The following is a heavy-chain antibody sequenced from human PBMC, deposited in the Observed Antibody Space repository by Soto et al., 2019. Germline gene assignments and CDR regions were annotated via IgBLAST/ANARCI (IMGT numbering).Heavy chain of an antibody. CDR2: LIPTLGTP. Sequence: QVQLVQSGAEVKKPGSSVKVSCKASGGIFSNFAFNWMRQAPGQGLEWMGGLIPTLGTPHYAQMFLGSATITAAESTRTGYMEMSSLTVEDTAVYFCARVGLGAYDYWGQGTLVIVSS. J-gene: IGHJ4*02. CDR3: ARVGLGAYDY. CDR1: GGIFSNFA. D-gene: IGHD6-19*01. V-gene: IGHV1-69*01.